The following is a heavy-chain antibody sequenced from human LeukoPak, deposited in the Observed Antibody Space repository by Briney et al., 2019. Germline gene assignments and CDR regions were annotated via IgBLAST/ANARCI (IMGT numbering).Heavy chain of an antibody. D-gene: IGHD3-22*01. V-gene: IGHV4-59*08. CDR2: IYYSGSI. CDR3: ARHFTYYYDSSGYPRDAFDI. CDR1: GDSISPYY. J-gene: IGHJ3*02. Sequence: SETLSLTCTVSGDSISPYYWSWIRQSPGKGLVWIGSIYYSGSINYNTSHKSRVTISVNMSKNQFSLKLSSVTAADTALYYCARHFTYYYDSSGYPRDAFDIWGQGTTVTVSS.